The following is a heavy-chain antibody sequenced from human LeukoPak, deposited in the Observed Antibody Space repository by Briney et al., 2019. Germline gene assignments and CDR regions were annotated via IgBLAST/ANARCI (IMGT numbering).Heavy chain of an antibody. V-gene: IGHV5-51*01. D-gene: IGHD4/OR15-4a*01. CDR3: ARGPTMVATEDWYFDL. Sequence: GESLKISCKGSGYSFSSYWVGWGRQMPGKRLGGVGVIYPGDSDTRYSPSFQGQVTISADKSISTAYLQWSSLKASDTAMYYCARGPTMVATEDWYFDLWGRGTLVTVSS. CDR2: IYPGDSDT. CDR1: GYSFSSYW. J-gene: IGHJ2*01.